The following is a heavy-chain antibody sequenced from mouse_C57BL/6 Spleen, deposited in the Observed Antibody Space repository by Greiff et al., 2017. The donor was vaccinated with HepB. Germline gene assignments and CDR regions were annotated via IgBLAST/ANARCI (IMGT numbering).Heavy chain of an antibody. CDR2: ISDGGSYT. D-gene: IGHD1-1*02. J-gene: IGHJ4*01. Sequence: EVQVVESGGGLVKPGGSLKLSCAASGFTFSSYAMSWVRQTPEKRLEWVATISDGGSYTYYPDNVKGRFTISRDNAKNNLYLQMSHLKSEDTAMYYCARGGGNRAFIIMDYAMDYWGQGTSVTVSS. CDR1: GFTFSSYA. CDR3: ARGGGNRAFIIMDYAMDY. V-gene: IGHV5-4*01.